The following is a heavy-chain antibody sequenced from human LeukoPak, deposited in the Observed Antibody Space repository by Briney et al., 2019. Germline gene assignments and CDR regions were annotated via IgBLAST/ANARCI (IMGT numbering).Heavy chain of an antibody. J-gene: IGHJ6*02. CDR2: INPNSGGT. CDR1: GYTFTGYY. D-gene: IGHD2-2*01. V-gene: IGHV1-2*02. Sequence: ASVKVSCKASGYTFTGYYMHWVRQAPGQGLEWMGWINPNSGGTNYAQKFRGRVTMTRDTSISTAYMELSRLRSDDTAVYYCAREGYCSSTSCYAAESYYYYGMDVWGQGTTVTVSS. CDR3: AREGYCSSTSCYAAESYYYYGMDV.